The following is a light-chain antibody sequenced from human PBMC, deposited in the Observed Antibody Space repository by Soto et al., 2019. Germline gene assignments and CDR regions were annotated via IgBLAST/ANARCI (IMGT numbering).Light chain of an antibody. V-gene: IGKV1-5*03. CDR1: QSIDNW. J-gene: IGKJ2*01. CDR2: KTS. Sequence: DIQMTQSPSTLSASVGDRVTITCRASQSIDNWLAWYQEKPGKAPKLLIYKTSTLASGVPSRFSGSASGTEFTLTISSLQPDDFATDFCKQYYTMYTFGRGTRLEI. CDR3: KQYYTMYT.